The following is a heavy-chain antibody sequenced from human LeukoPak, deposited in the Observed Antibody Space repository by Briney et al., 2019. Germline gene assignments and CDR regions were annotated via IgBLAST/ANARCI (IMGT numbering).Heavy chain of an antibody. Sequence: ASVKVSFKVSGYTLTELSMHWVRQAPGKGLEWMGGFHPEGGETIYAQKFQRRVTMTQDTSTDTAYMELSSVRSEDTAVYYCATDTAAAGTFDPWGQGTLVNVYS. J-gene: IGHJ5*02. CDR3: ATDTAAAGTFDP. CDR2: FHPEGGET. D-gene: IGHD6-13*01. V-gene: IGHV1-24*01. CDR1: GYTLTELS.